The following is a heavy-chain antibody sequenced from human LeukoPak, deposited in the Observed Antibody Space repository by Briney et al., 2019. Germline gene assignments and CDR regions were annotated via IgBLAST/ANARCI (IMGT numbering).Heavy chain of an antibody. CDR3: ARARTDIVVVVAASREFWFDP. Sequence: ASVKVSCKASGYTFTGYYMHWVRQAPGQGLEWMGWINPNSGGTNYAQKFQGRVTMTRDTSISTAYMELSRLRSDDTAVYYCARARTDIVVVVAASREFWFDPWAREPWSPSPQ. V-gene: IGHV1-2*02. D-gene: IGHD2-15*01. CDR2: INPNSGGT. J-gene: IGHJ5*02. CDR1: GYTFTGYY.